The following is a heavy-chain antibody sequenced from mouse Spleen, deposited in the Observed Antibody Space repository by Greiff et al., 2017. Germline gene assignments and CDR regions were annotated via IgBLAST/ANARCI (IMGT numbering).Heavy chain of an antibody. Sequence: VQLQESGPGLVQPSQSLSITCTVSGFSLTSYGVHWVRQSPGKGLEWLGVIWSGGSTDYNAAFISRLSISKDNSKSQVFFKMNSLQADDTAIYYCARNKGRYWYFDVWGAGTTVTVSS. J-gene: IGHJ1*01. CDR3: ARNKGRYWYFDV. CDR2: IWSGGST. V-gene: IGHV2-2*01. CDR1: GFSLTSYG.